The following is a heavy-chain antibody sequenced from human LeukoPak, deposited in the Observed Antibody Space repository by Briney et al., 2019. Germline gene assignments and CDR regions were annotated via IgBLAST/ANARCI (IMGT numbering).Heavy chain of an antibody. CDR3: ARHQWHYYYYMGV. CDR2: IYYSGDT. CDR1: GGSISSSSYY. D-gene: IGHD6-19*01. V-gene: IGHV4-39*01. Sequence: SETLSLTCTVSGGSISSSSYYWGWLRQPPGKGLEGIGSIYYSGDTYYNPSLKSRRVTISVDTSKNQFSLRLSSVTAADTAVYYCARHQWHYYYYMGVWGKGSTVTVSS. J-gene: IGHJ6*03.